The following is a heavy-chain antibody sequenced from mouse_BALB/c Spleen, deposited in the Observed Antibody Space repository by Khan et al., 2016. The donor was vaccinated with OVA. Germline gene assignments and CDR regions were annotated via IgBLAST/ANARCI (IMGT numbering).Heavy chain of an antibody. CDR3: ANHGSSSAWLTY. Sequence: VKLQESGAELAKPGASVKMSCKASGYTFTSYWMHWVKQRPGQGLEWIGYINPSTGYTEYNQRFKDKATLNADKSSRTAYMQLSSLTSEESAVYYCANHGSSSAWLTYWGQGTLVNVSA. J-gene: IGHJ3*01. V-gene: IGHV1-7*01. D-gene: IGHD1-1*01. CDR1: GYTFTSYW. CDR2: INPSTGYT.